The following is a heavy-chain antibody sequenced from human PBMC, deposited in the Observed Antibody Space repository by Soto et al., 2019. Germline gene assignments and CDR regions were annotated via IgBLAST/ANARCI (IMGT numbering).Heavy chain of an antibody. CDR2: IIPILGIA. Sequence: QVQLVQSGAEVKKPGSSVKVSCKASGGTFSSYTISWVRQAPGQGLEWMGRIIPILGIANYAQKFQGRVTITADKSTSTAYMELSSLRSEDTAVYYCAGGSSVNYGFWSGYHAFDIWGQGTMVTVSS. J-gene: IGHJ3*02. CDR1: GGTFSSYT. V-gene: IGHV1-69*02. D-gene: IGHD3-3*01. CDR3: AGGSSVNYGFWSGYHAFDI.